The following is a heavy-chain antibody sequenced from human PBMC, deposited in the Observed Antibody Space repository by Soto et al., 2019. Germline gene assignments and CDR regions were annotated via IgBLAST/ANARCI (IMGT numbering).Heavy chain of an antibody. Sequence: QVQLEQSGAEVKGPGSSVKVSCRASGGTFTSYSINWVRRAPGQGPEWMGAVIPRFGTTTYAQRFEGRVTVIADASTSTVFMEMSGLRSEDTAVYFCARARTVAVSGRTGGYYYYAMDLWGQGTAVTVSS. J-gene: IGHJ6*02. CDR1: GGTFTSYS. CDR3: ARARTVAVSGRTGGYYYYAMDL. V-gene: IGHV1-69*01. CDR2: VIPRFGTT. D-gene: IGHD6-19*01.